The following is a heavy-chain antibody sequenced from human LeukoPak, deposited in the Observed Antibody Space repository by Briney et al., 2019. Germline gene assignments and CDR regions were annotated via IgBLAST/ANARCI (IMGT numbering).Heavy chain of an antibody. CDR2: ISYDGSNK. CDR1: GFTFSSYG. D-gene: IGHD6-19*01. CDR3: AKAPVAGTFDY. V-gene: IGHV3-30*18. J-gene: IGHJ4*02. Sequence: GGSLRLSCAASGFTFSSYGMHWVRQAPGKGLEWVAVISYDGSNKYYADSVKGRFTISRDNSKNTLYLQMNSLRAEDTAVYYCAKAPVAGTFDYWGQGTLVTVSS.